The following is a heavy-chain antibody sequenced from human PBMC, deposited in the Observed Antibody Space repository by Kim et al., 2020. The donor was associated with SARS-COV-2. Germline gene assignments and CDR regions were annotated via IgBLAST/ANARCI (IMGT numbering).Heavy chain of an antibody. CDR1: GFTFDDYG. Sequence: GGSLRLSCAASGFTFDDYGMSWVRQAPGKGLEWVSGINWNGGSTGYADSVKGRFTISRDNAKNSLYLQMNSLRAEDTALYHCARQFYSGYDFYAFDIWGQGTMVTVSS. CDR3: ARQFYSGYDFYAFDI. CDR2: INWNGGST. V-gene: IGHV3-20*01. J-gene: IGHJ3*02. D-gene: IGHD5-12*01.